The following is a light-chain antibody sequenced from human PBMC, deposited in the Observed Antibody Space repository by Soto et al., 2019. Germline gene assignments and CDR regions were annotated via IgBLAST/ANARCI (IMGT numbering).Light chain of an antibody. CDR1: SSDVGAYNY. V-gene: IGLV2-14*03. J-gene: IGLJ1*01. CDR3: SSFTRSNPYV. Sequence: QSALTQPASVSGPPGQSITISCTGTSSDVGAYNYVSWYQQHPGKVPKLMIYDVSDRPSGVSNRFSGSKSGNTASLTISGLQAEDEADYYCSSFTRSNPYVFGTGTKVTVL. CDR2: DVS.